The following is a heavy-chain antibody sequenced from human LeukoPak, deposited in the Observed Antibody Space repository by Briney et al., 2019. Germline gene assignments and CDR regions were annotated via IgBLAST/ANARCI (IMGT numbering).Heavy chain of an antibody. CDR1: GDSIRSSSYY. CDR2: IYYSGST. J-gene: IGHJ6*03. Sequence: SETLSLTCTVSGDSIRSSSYYWRWIRERAGRGLGWIVYIYYSGSTKYHRSLKSQITQSMETSKNQVSLMLSSVSAADTAVYYCARGALRYFDWLKKDYYYMDVWGKGTTVTISS. V-gene: IGHV4-61*01. CDR3: ARGALRYFDWLKKDYYYMDV. D-gene: IGHD3-9*01.